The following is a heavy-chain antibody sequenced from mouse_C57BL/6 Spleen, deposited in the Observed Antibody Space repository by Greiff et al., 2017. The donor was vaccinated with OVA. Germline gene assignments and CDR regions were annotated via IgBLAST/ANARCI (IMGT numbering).Heavy chain of an antibody. J-gene: IGHJ3*01. V-gene: IGHV1-55*01. CDR2: IYPGSGST. Sequence: QVQLKQPGAELVKPGASVKMSCKASGYTFTSYWITWVKQRPGQGLEWIGDIYPGSGSTNYNEKFKSKATLTVDTSSSTAYMQLSSLTSEDSAVYYCARMGDSSGYPFAYWGQGTLVTVSA. D-gene: IGHD3-2*02. CDR1: GYTFTSYW. CDR3: ARMGDSSGYPFAY.